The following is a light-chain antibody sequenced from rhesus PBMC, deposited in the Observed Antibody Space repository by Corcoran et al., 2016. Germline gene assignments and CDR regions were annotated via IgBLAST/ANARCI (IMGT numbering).Light chain of an antibody. CDR3: QQYSNWPRT. V-gene: IGKV3-42*03. J-gene: IGKJ1*01. CDR2: GAS. CDR1: QSVSSS. Sequence: EIVMTQSPATLSLSPGERATLSCRASQSVSSSLAWYQQKPGQAPRFLIYGASSRATGIPDRFSGSGSGTEFTLTISSLEPEDFAVYYCQQYSNWPRTFGQGTKVEIK.